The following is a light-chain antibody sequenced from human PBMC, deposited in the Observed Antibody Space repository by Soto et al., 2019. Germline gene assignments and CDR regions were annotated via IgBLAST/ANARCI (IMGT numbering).Light chain of an antibody. Sequence: EIVMTQSPGTLSVSPGERATLSCRSSQSIGNYLAWFQQKPGQTPRLLIYGASTRATGVPVRFSGTGSGTEFTLTISSLQSEDFAVYYCQKYNNWPPEYTFGQGTKVDIK. V-gene: IGKV3-15*01. J-gene: IGKJ2*01. CDR2: GAS. CDR1: QSIGNY. CDR3: QKYNNWPPEYT.